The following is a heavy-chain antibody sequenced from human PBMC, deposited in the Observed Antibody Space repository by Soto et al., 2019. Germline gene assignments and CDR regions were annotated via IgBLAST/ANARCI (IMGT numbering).Heavy chain of an antibody. Sequence: QVQLVQSGAEVKKPGASVKVSCKASGYPFGGYAIGSVRQAPGQGLEWMGWVSAHTGDSGYAQRFQGRVTLTTETSTSTAYMELRGLRSDDTAVYYCARPSTSYGDYGWSLAYWGQGTLVTVSS. CDR2: VSAHTGDS. CDR1: GYPFGGYA. CDR3: ARPSTSYGDYGWSLAY. J-gene: IGHJ4*02. V-gene: IGHV1-18*01. D-gene: IGHD4-17*01.